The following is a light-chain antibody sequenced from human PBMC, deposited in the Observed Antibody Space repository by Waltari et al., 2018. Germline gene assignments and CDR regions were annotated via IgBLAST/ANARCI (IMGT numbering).Light chain of an antibody. V-gene: IGKV3-20*01. Sequence: EIVLTQSPGTLSLSPGERATLSCRASKSVSSCSLAWYQQKPGQAPRVLIYGESSRASGIPDRFSGSGSGTDFTLTISRLEPEDFAVYYCQQYGSSFSWTFGQGTKVEIK. CDR2: GES. CDR3: QQYGSSFSWT. CDR1: KSVSSCS. J-gene: IGKJ1*01.